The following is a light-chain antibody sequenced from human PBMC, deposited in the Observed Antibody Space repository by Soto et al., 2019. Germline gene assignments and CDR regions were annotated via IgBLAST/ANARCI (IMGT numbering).Light chain of an antibody. CDR3: QQSYNSLT. CDR2: TAS. CDR1: QSINSN. V-gene: IGKV1-39*01. J-gene: IGKJ3*01. Sequence: DIQMTQSPSSLSASVGDRVTITCRASQSINSNLNWYQQKPGKAPKLLIYTASNLHSGAPSRFSGGGSGTDFYLTISSLQPEDFATYYCQQSYNSLTFGPGTNVEI.